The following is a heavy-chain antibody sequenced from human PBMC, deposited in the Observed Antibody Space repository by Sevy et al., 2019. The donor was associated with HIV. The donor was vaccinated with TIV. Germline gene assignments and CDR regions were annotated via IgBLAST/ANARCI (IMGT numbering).Heavy chain of an antibody. CDR2: ISGSESST. V-gene: IGHV3-23*01. CDR1: GFTFTSYA. CDR3: AKDIVVVVGDAFDI. J-gene: IGHJ3*02. D-gene: IGHD2-2*01. Sequence: GGSLRLSCAASGFTFTSYAMNWVRQAPGKGLEWVSAISGSESSTYYADSVKGRFTISRDNSKNTLYLQMNNLRAEDTALYYCAKDIVVVVGDAFDIWGQRTMVTVSS.